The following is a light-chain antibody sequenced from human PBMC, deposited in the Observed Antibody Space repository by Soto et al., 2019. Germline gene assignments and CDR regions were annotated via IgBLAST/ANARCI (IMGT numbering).Light chain of an antibody. CDR3: QVWDSSSDHWV. V-gene: IGLV3-21*02. CDR2: DDY. J-gene: IGLJ3*02. CDR1: DIERKS. Sequence: SYDLTQPPSVSVAPGQTARITCGGNDIERKSVHWYQQKPGQAPVLVVNDDYDRPSGIPERFSGSNSGNTATLTISEVEAGDEADYYCQVWDSSSDHWVFGGGTQLTVL.